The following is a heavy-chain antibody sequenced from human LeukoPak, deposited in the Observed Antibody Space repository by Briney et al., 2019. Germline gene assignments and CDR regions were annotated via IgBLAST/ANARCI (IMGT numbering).Heavy chain of an antibody. V-gene: IGHV4-30-2*01. CDR3: ARGISSSSSHFDY. J-gene: IGHJ4*02. CDR2: IYHSGST. CDR1: GGSISSGGYY. D-gene: IGHD6-6*01. Sequence: SETLSLTCTVSGGSISSGGYYWSWIRQPPGKGLEWIGYIYHSGSTYYNPSLKSRVTISVDRSKNQFSLKLSSVTAADTDVYYCARGISSSSSHFDYWGQGTLVTVSS.